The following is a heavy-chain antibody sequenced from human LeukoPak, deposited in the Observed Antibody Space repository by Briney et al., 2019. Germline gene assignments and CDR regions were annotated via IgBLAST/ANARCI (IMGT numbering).Heavy chain of an antibody. D-gene: IGHD3-16*02. CDR2: ISYDGSNK. Sequence: PGRSLRLSCAASGFTFSSYGMHWVRQAPGKGPEWVAVISYDGSNKYYADSVKGRFTISRDNSKNTLYLQMNSLRAEDTAVYYCAKDYDYVWGSYRFDYWGQGTLVTVSS. V-gene: IGHV3-30*18. CDR3: AKDYDYVWGSYRFDY. J-gene: IGHJ4*02. CDR1: GFTFSSYG.